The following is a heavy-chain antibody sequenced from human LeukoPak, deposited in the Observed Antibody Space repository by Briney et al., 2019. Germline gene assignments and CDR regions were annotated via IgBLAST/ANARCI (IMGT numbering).Heavy chain of an antibody. CDR1: GASVGSGAYY. Sequence: KSSETLFLTCVVSGASVGSGAYYWSWIRQPAGEGLQWIGHVYSTGTTNYNPSLGSRVSISLDTSKKQFSLEMTSVTAADTAVYYCARRLAVTRDYFDPWGQGILVTVSS. J-gene: IGHJ5*02. D-gene: IGHD4-17*01. V-gene: IGHV4-61*09. CDR2: VYSTGTT. CDR3: ARRLAVTRDYFDP.